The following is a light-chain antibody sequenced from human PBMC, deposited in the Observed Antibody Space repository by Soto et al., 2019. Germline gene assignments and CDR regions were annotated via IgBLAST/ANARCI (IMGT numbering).Light chain of an antibody. V-gene: IGKV1-27*01. CDR1: QGISNY. CDR2: AAS. Sequence: DIQMTQSPSSLSASVRDRVTITCRASQGISNYLAWYQQKPGKVPKLLIYAASTLQSGVPSRFSGSGSGTDFNLTISSLQPEDVAPYYCKKYASAPWTFGQGTKVEIK. J-gene: IGKJ1*01. CDR3: KKYASAPWT.